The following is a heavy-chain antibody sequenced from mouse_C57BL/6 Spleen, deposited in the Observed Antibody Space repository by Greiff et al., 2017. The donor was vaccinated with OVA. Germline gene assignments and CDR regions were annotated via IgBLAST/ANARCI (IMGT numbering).Heavy chain of an antibody. CDR2: IYPRSGNT. CDR1: GYTFTSYG. D-gene: IGHD1-1*01. Sequence: VQLQQSGAELARPGASVKLSCKASGYTFTSYGISWVKQRTGQGLEWIGEIYPRSGNTYYNEKFKGKATLTADKSSSTAYMELRSLTSEDSAVYFCANYYGSSYCFDYWGQGTTLTVSS. V-gene: IGHV1-81*01. J-gene: IGHJ2*01. CDR3: ANYYGSSYCFDY.